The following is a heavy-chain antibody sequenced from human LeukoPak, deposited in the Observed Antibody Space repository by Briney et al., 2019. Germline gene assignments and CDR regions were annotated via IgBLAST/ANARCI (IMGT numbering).Heavy chain of an antibody. D-gene: IGHD5-24*01. CDR2: IFYTGIT. V-gene: IGHV4-39*01. Sequence: SETLSLTCTVSGGSINTSGYYWGWIRQPPGKGLEWIGDIFYTGITFYNPSLKSRVTLSVDTSNNRFSLKLSSVTAADAAVYFCARLGGYTHGPDPVDYWGQGTLVTVSS. CDR1: GGSINTSGYY. J-gene: IGHJ4*02. CDR3: ARLGGYTHGPDPVDY.